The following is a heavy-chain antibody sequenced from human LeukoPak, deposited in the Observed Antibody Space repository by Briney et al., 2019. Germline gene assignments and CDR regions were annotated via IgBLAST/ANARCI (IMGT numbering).Heavy chain of an antibody. V-gene: IGHV4-34*01. D-gene: IGHD2-21*02. CDR3: ARGEIVVVTAMTVNWFDP. J-gene: IGHJ5*01. Sequence: SETLSLTCAVYGGSFSGYYWSWIRQPPGKGLEWIGEINHSGSTNYNPSLKSRVTISVDTSKNQFSLRLSSVTAADTAVYYCARGEIVVVTAMTVNWFDPWGQGTLVTVSS. CDR2: INHSGST. CDR1: GGSFSGYY.